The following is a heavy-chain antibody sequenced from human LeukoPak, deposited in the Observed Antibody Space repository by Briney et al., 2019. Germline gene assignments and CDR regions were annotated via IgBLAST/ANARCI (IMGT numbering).Heavy chain of an antibody. Sequence: GPSLRLSCAASGFTFTTFAMNWVRQAPGKRLEWLSSITGNGVNTFHADSVKGRFTISRDNSKNTLYLQMNSLRGEDTAVYYCTRDRSRAEDDWGQGTLVTVSS. CDR3: TRDRSRAEDD. CDR2: ITGNGVNT. CDR1: GFTFTTFA. V-gene: IGHV3-23*01. D-gene: IGHD1-14*01. J-gene: IGHJ4*02.